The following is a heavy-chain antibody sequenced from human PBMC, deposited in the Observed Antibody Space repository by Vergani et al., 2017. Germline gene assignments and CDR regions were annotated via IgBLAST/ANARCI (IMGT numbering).Heavy chain of an antibody. D-gene: IGHD3-3*01. V-gene: IGHV1-69*18. CDR1: GGTFSSYA. J-gene: IGHJ3*02. Sequence: QVQLVQSGAEVKKPGSSVKVSCKASGGTFSSYAISWVRQAPGQGLEWMGRIIPIFGTANYAQKFQGRVTITADESTSTAYMELSSLRSEDTAVYYCARASKGAMFGVVIMGAFDIWGQGTMVTVSS. CDR3: ARASKGAMFGVVIMGAFDI. CDR2: IIPIFGTA.